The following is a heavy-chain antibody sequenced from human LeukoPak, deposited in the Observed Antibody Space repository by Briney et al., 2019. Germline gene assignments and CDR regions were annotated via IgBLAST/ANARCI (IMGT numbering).Heavy chain of an antibody. CDR1: GFTFADYS. CDR3: TISNHTYYYDSSGSYHVWPDNWFDP. V-gene: IGHV3-49*03. Sequence: GGSLRLSCIASGFTFADYSMTWFRQAPGKGLEWVGLIRSKGYEGPTEYAASVKGRFTISRDDSKSIAYLQMNSLKTEDTAMYYCTISNHTYYYDSSGSYHVWPDNWFDPWGQGTLVTVSS. CDR2: IRSKGYEGPT. D-gene: IGHD3-22*01. J-gene: IGHJ5*02.